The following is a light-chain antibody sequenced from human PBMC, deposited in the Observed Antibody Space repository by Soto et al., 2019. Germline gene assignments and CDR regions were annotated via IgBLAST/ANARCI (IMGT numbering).Light chain of an antibody. CDR1: QSVSSSY. CDR3: QQYGSSIT. J-gene: IGKJ4*01. CDR2: DES. Sequence: EVVLTQSPRTLSFSPRKKATLSGRASQSVSSSYLAWYHQKPGQAPRLLIFDESSRATGIPDRFSGSGSGTDFTLTISRLDPEDVAVYYCQQYGSSITFGGGTKVDNK. V-gene: IGKV3-20*01.